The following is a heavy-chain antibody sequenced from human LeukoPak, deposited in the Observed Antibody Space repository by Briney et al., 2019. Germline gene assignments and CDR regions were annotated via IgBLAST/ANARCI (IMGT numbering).Heavy chain of an antibody. CDR1: GYTFTGYY. Sequence: ASVKVSCKASGYTFTGYYMHWVPQAPGQELEWMGWINPNSGGTNYAQKFQGRVTMTRDTSISTAYMELSRLRSDDTAVYYCAREVAAYHFDYWGQGTLVTVSS. D-gene: IGHD6-13*01. V-gene: IGHV1-2*02. CDR3: AREVAAYHFDY. CDR2: INPNSGGT. J-gene: IGHJ4*02.